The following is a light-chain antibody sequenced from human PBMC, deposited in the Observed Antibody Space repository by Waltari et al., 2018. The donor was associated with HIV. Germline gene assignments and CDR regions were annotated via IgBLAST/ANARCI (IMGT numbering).Light chain of an antibody. V-gene: IGLV1-44*01. CDR3: AAWEDSLNGVV. J-gene: IGLJ2*01. Sequence: QSVLTQPPSASGTPGQRVTISCSGSNSNIGSNTVNWYQQLPGTAPKLLIYNNKQRPSGVRDRISGSKSGTSASLAISGLQSEDEADYYWAAWEDSLNGVVFGGGTKLTVL. CDR1: NSNIGSNT. CDR2: NNK.